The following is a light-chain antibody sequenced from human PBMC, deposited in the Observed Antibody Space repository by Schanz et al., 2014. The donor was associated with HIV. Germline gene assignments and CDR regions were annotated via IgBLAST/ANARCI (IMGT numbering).Light chain of an antibody. CDR2: EDN. J-gene: IGLJ2*01. CDR3: QSYDSSNHVV. Sequence: NFMLTQPHSVSESPGKTVTISCTRSSDSIASNYVQWYQHPPGSAPTTVIYEDNQRPSGVPDRFSGSIDSSSNSASLTISGLKTEDEADYYCQSYDSSNHVVFGGGTKLTVL. CDR1: SDSIASNY. V-gene: IGLV6-57*04.